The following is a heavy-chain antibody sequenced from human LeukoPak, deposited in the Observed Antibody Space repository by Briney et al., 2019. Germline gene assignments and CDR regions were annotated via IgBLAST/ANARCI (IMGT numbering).Heavy chain of an antibody. D-gene: IGHD2-2*01. J-gene: IGHJ4*02. V-gene: IGHV3-21*01. CDR3: ARAHCSTIGCYPYYLDY. CDR1: GFTFSNYP. Sequence: GGSLRLSCAASGFTFSNYPMNWVRQAPGKGLEWVSSISSSTTYIYYADSVKGRFTISRDNAKNSLYLQMDSLRAEDTALYYCARAHCSTIGCYPYYLDYWGQGTLVTVSS. CDR2: ISSSTTYI.